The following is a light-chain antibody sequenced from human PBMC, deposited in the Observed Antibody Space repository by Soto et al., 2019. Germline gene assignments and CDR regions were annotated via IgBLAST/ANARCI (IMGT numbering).Light chain of an antibody. CDR1: RSVSSRY. J-gene: IGKJ2*01. V-gene: IGKV3-20*01. Sequence: ESMLTQSPGTLSLSPGERATLSCRASRSVSSRYITWYQQKPGQAPRLLIYGAFIRATGIPDRFSGSGSGTDFTLPISRLEPEDFAVYYCQQFGDSPPAFTFGQGTKLEI. CDR3: QQFGDSPPAFT. CDR2: GAF.